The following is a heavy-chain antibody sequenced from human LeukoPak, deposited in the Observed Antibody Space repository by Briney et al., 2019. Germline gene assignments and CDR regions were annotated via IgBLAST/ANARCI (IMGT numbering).Heavy chain of an antibody. J-gene: IGHJ4*02. Sequence: SQTLSLTCTVSGGSISSYYWSWIRQPPGKGLEWIGYIYYSGSTNYNPSLKSRVTISVDTSKNQFSLKLSSVTAADTAVYYCARSSILTGYWSGFDYWGQGTLVTVSS. CDR3: ARSSILTGYWSGFDY. V-gene: IGHV4-59*01. D-gene: IGHD3-9*01. CDR1: GGSISSYY. CDR2: IYYSGST.